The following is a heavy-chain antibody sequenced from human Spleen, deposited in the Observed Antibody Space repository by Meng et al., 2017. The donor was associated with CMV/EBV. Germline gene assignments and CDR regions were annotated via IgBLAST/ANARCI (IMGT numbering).Heavy chain of an antibody. Sequence: SETLSLTCSVSGYSITSGYYWGWIRQPPGKGLQWIGSIFQSGSAYYNPSLKSRVTLSLDRSKNQFSLRLSSVTAADTALYFCARLTHRTSWPNWFDPWGPGTPVTVSS. V-gene: IGHV4-38-2*01. CDR2: IFQSGSA. CDR3: ARLTHRTSWPNWFDP. D-gene: IGHD6-13*01. CDR1: GYSITSGYY. J-gene: IGHJ5*02.